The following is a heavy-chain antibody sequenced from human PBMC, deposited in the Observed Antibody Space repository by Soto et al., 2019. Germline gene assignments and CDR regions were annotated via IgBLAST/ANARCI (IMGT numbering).Heavy chain of an antibody. Sequence: QITLKESGPTLVKPTQTLTLTCTFSGFSLSTTGVGVGWIRQPPGKALEWLALIYWHDDNRYSPSLKSRLTITKDTSKNQVVLTVTTMDPVDTSTYYCAHRQGSIVVNGDNWFDPCGQGTLVTVSS. CDR3: AHRQGSIVVNGDNWFDP. D-gene: IGHD1-26*01. V-gene: IGHV2-5*01. CDR2: IYWHDDN. J-gene: IGHJ5*02. CDR1: GFSLSTTGVG.